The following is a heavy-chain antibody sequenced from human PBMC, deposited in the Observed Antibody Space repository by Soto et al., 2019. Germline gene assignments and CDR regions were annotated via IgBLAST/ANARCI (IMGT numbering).Heavy chain of an antibody. J-gene: IGHJ4*02. D-gene: IGHD5-18*01. CDR1: GFTFSSYA. CDR2: ISGSGGST. Sequence: PGGSLRLSCAASGFTFSSYAMSWARQAPGKGLEWVSAISGSGGSTYYADSVKGRFTISRDNSKNTLYLQMNSLRAEDTALYYCAKEYAPIQLWLPPDYWGQGTLVTVSS. V-gene: IGHV3-23*01. CDR3: AKEYAPIQLWLPPDY.